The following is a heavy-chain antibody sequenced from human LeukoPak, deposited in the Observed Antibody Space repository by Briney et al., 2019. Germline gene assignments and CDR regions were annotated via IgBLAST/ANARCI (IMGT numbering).Heavy chain of an antibody. V-gene: IGHV4-59*01. Sequence: PSETLSLTCTVSGGSITSYYWSWIRQPPGKGLEWIGYISYSGNTNYSPSLKSRVTISVDTSKNQFSLKLSSVTAADTAVYYCARGRNYGGNSADFDYWGQGTLVTVSS. J-gene: IGHJ4*02. CDR2: ISYSGNT. CDR1: GGSITSYY. D-gene: IGHD4-23*01. CDR3: ARGRNYGGNSADFDY.